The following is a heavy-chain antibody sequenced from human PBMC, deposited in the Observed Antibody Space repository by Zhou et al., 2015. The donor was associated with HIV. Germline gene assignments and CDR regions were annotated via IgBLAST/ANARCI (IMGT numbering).Heavy chain of an antibody. V-gene: IGHV1-69*01. CDR3: QRGRERGWSGSVSYYGMDV. J-gene: IGHJ6*02. Sequence: QVQLVQSGAEVKKPGSSVKVSCKASGGTFSSYAISWVRQAPGQGLEWMGGIIPIFGTANYAQKFQGRVTITADESTSTAYMELSSLRSEDTAVYYCQRGRERGWSGSVSYYGMDVWGQGTTVTVSS. D-gene: IGHD3-3*01. CDR1: GGTFSSYA. CDR2: IIPIFGTA.